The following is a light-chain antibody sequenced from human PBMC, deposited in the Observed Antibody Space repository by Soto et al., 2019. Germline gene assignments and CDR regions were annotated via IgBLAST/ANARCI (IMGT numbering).Light chain of an antibody. CDR1: QTISSW. CDR2: KAS. CDR3: QQYNSYPWT. J-gene: IGKJ1*01. V-gene: IGKV1-5*03. Sequence: DIQMTQSPSTLSASVGDRVTITCRASQTISSWLAWYQQKPGKAPKILIYKASSLESGGPSRFSRSGSGTEFSLTINTLQPDDFATYYCQQYNSYPWTFGQGTKVEIK.